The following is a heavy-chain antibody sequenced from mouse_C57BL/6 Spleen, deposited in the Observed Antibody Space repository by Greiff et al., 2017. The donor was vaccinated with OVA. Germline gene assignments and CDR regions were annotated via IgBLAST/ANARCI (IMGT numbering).Heavy chain of an antibody. D-gene: IGHD1-1*01. Sequence: EVKLMESGGGLVKPGGSLKLSCAASGFTFSDYGMHWVRQAPEKGLEWVAYISSGSSTIYYADTVKGRFTISRDNAKNTLFLQMTSLRSEDTAMYYCARQITTVVAPDYWGQGTTLTVSS. J-gene: IGHJ2*01. CDR2: ISSGSSTI. CDR1: GFTFSDYG. V-gene: IGHV5-17*01. CDR3: ARQITTVVAPDY.